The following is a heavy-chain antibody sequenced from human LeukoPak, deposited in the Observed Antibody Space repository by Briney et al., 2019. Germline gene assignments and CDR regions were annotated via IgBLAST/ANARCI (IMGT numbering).Heavy chain of an antibody. D-gene: IGHD3-3*02. Sequence: PGGSLRLSCAASGFTVSSNYMSWVRQAPGKGLEWVSVIYSGGSTYYADSVKGRFTISRDNSKNTLYLQMNSLRAEDTAVYYCARAFSVSYYYYMDVWGKGTTVTVSS. CDR1: GFTVSSNY. CDR3: ARAFSVSYYYYMDV. V-gene: IGHV3-53*01. CDR2: IYSGGST. J-gene: IGHJ6*03.